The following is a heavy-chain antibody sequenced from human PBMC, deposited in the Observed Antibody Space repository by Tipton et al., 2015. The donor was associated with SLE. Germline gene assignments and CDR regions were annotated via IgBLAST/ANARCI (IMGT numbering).Heavy chain of an antibody. Sequence: QVQLVQSGAEVKKPGASVKVSCKASGYTFTTYDINWVRQATGQGLEWMGWMNPISGSTDFPQKFQGRVTMTRDTSISTAYMELNSLTSDDTAVYFCVRASHRQYCSENNCPKGAWYFNLWGRGTLVTVSS. J-gene: IGHJ2*01. D-gene: IGHD2-15*01. CDR3: VRASHRQYCSENNCPKGAWYFNL. V-gene: IGHV1-8*02. CDR2: MNPISGST. CDR1: GYTFTTYD.